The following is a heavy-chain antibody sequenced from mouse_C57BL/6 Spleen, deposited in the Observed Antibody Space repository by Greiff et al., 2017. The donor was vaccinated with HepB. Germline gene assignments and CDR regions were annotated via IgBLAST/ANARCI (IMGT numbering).Heavy chain of an antibody. Sequence: VQLQQSGAELVRPGTSVKVSCKASGYAFTNYLIEWVKQRPGQGLAWIGVINPGSGGTNYNEKFKCKATLTADKSSSTAYMQLSSLTSEDSAVYFCARGRTTVYFDYWGQGTTRTVSS. CDR2: INPGSGGT. J-gene: IGHJ2*01. CDR1: GYAFTNYL. D-gene: IGHD1-1*01. CDR3: ARGRTTVYFDY. V-gene: IGHV1-54*01.